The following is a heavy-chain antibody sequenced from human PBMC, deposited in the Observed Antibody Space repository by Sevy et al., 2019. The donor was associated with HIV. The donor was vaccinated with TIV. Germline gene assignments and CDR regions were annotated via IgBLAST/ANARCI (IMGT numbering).Heavy chain of an antibody. CDR3: ARDLGYCSGGSCYDYAFDI. CDR1: GFTVSSNY. D-gene: IGHD2-15*01. V-gene: IGHV3-53*01. Sequence: GGSLRLSCAASGFTVSSNYMSWVRQAPGKGLKWVSVIYSGGSTYYADSVKGRFTISRDNSKNTLYLQMNSLRAEDTAVYYCARDLGYCSGGSCYDYAFDIWGQRTMVTVSS. CDR2: IYSGGST. J-gene: IGHJ3*02.